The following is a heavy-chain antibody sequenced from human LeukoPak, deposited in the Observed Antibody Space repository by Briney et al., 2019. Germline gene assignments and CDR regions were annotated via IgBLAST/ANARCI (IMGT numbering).Heavy chain of an antibody. CDR2: MFDAVST. D-gene: IGHD5-18*01. V-gene: IGHV4-59*11. J-gene: IGHJ4*02. CDR1: GASTASHY. Sequence: SETLSLTCTVSGASTASHYWTWLRQPPGKELEWIAYMFDAVSTKSNPSLKSRLTLSVDTSKKQLSLRLSSVTAADTAVYYCATIKRGSTYGYFDFWGQGIKVTVSS. CDR3: ATIKRGSTYGYFDF.